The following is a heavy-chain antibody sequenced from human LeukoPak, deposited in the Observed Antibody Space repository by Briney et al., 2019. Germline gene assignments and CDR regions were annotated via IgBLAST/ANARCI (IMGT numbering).Heavy chain of an antibody. CDR2: IYNSGST. CDR3: ATMRSICCFAY. D-gene: IGHD1-26*01. Sequence: PSETLSLTCTVSGGSISSYYWSWIRQPAGKGLEWIGLIYNSGSTNYNPSLTSRITMSVDTSKNQFSLKLSSVTAADTAVYYCATMRSICCFAYWGQGTLVTVSS. V-gene: IGHV4-4*07. J-gene: IGHJ4*02. CDR1: GGSISSYY.